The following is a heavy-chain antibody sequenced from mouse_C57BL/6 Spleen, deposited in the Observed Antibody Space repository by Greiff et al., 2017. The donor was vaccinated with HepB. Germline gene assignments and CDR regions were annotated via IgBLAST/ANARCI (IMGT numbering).Heavy chain of an antibody. CDR1: GYSFTGYY. V-gene: IGHV1-42*01. CDR2: INPSTGGT. Sequence: EVQRVESGPELVKPGASVKISCKASGYSFTGYYMNWVKQSPEKSLEWIGEINPSTGGTTYNQKFKAKATLTVDKSSSTAYMQLKSLTSEDSAVYYCARTFYDGYYVTYWGQGTLVTVSA. J-gene: IGHJ3*01. CDR3: ARTFYDGYYVTY. D-gene: IGHD2-3*01.